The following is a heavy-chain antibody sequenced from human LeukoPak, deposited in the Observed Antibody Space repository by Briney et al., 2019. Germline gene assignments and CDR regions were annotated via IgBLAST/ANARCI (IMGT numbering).Heavy chain of an antibody. CDR1: GFTFSSYA. CDR2: ISGSGGST. CDR3: VKDQLVRGVTPFDY. Sequence: GGSLRLSCAASGFTFSSYAMSWVRQAPGKGLEWVSAISGSGGSTYYADSVKGRFTISRDNSKNTLYLQMNSLRAEDTAVYYCVKDQLVRGVTPFDYWGQGTLVTVSS. V-gene: IGHV3-23*01. J-gene: IGHJ4*02. D-gene: IGHD3-10*01.